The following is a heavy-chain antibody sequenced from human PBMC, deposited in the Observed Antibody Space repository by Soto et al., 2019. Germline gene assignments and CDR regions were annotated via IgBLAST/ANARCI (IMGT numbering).Heavy chain of an antibody. J-gene: IGHJ6*02. CDR2: ISYDGSNK. V-gene: IGHV3-30*18. CDR3: AKDPSIAAVSRYGMDV. CDR1: GFTFSSYG. Sequence: GGSLRLSCAASGFTFSSYGMHWVRQAPGKGLEWVAVISYDGSNKYYADSVKGRFTISRDNSKNTLYLQMNSLRAEDTAVYYCAKDPSIAAVSRYGMDVWGQGTTVTVPS. D-gene: IGHD6-13*01.